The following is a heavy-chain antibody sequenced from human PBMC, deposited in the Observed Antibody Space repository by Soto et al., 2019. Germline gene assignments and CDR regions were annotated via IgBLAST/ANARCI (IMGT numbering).Heavy chain of an antibody. CDR3: AREVQVHTPAFVY. Sequence: QVQLVQSGAEMKKPGSSVKVSCKSSGGTFNTYAMNWVRQAPGQGPEWMGDISPMFGAANYAPKLQGRVTITADESTGTSYMQLSSLTSEDTALYFCAREVQVHTPAFVYWGQGTLVTVSS. D-gene: IGHD3-10*01. J-gene: IGHJ4*02. CDR2: ISPMFGAA. CDR1: GGTFNTYA. V-gene: IGHV1-69*19.